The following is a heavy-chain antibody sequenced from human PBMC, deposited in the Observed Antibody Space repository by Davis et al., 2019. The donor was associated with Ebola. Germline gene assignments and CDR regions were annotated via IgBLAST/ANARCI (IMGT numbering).Heavy chain of an antibody. D-gene: IGHD5-18*01. Sequence: PGGSLRLSCAASGFTFSSHSMNWVRQAPGQGLEWVARIRNKGNSYTTEYAASVKGRFTISRDDSENSHYLQMNSLKTEDTAVYYCARGSVGTAFRAFDIWGQGTMVTVSS. J-gene: IGHJ3*02. CDR3: ARGSVGTAFRAFDI. CDR1: GFTFSSHS. V-gene: IGHV3-72*01. CDR2: IRNKGNSYTT.